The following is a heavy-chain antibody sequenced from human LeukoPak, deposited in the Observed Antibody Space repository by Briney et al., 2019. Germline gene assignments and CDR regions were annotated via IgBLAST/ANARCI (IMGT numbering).Heavy chain of an antibody. CDR3: VRRIAVAGTGYSY. D-gene: IGHD6-19*01. CDR1: GYTFTGYY. CDR2: INPNSGGT. Sequence: GASVKVSCKASGYTFTGYYMHWVRQAPGQGLEWMGWINPNSGGTNYAQKFQGRVTMTRDTSISTAYMELSRLRSDDTAVYYCVRRIAVAGTGYSYWGQGTLVTVSS. V-gene: IGHV1-2*02. J-gene: IGHJ4*02.